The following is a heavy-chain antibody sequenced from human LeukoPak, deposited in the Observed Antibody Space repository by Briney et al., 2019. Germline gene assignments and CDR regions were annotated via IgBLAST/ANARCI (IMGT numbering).Heavy chain of an antibody. V-gene: IGHV4-59*01. Sequence: SETLSLTCTVSGGSISSYYWSWIRQPPGKGLGWIGYIYHSGSTNYNPSLKSRVTISLDTSKNQFSLKLSSMTAADTAVYYCARAPGYSSLYYFDYWGQGTLVTVSS. CDR2: IYHSGST. J-gene: IGHJ4*02. CDR3: ARAPGYSSLYYFDY. CDR1: GGSISSYY. D-gene: IGHD6-13*01.